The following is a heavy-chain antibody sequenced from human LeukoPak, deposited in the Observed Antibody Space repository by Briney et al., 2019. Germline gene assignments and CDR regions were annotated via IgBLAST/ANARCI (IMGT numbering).Heavy chain of an antibody. D-gene: IGHD1-26*01. CDR3: ARARRETYFDY. CDR2: ISGSGSST. V-gene: IGHV3-23*01. CDR1: GFTFSSYA. J-gene: IGHJ4*02. Sequence: GGSLRLSCAASGFTFSSYAMSWVRQAPGKGLEWVSPISGSGSSTYYADSVKGRFTISRDNSKNTLYLQMNSLRAEDTAVYYCARARRETYFDYWGQGTLVTVSS.